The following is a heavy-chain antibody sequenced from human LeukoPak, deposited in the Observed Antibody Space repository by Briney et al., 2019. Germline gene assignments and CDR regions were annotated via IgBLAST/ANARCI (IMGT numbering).Heavy chain of an antibody. Sequence: GASVKVSCKASGYTFTGYYMHWVRQAPGQGLGWMGWINPNSGGTNYAQKFQGRVTMTRDTSISTAYMELSRLRSDDTAVYYCARLVRGVIDYDAFDIWGQGTMVTVSS. D-gene: IGHD3-10*01. CDR2: INPNSGGT. CDR1: GYTFTGYY. V-gene: IGHV1-2*02. J-gene: IGHJ3*02. CDR3: ARLVRGVIDYDAFDI.